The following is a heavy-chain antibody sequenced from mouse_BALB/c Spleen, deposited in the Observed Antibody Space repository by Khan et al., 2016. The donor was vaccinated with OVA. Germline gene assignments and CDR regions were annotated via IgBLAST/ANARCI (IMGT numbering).Heavy chain of an antibody. Sequence: EVELAESGGGLVQPGGSLKLSCATSGFTFSDYYMYWVRQTPEKRLEWVAYLSNRGTTTYYPDNVRGRFTFSRDHAKNTLYLQMSRLESEDTAMYYCAREGDDGGLAYWGQGTLVTVSA. J-gene: IGHJ3*01. CDR1: GFTFSDYY. CDR3: AREGDDGGLAY. D-gene: IGHD2-3*01. V-gene: IGHV5-12*02. CDR2: LSNRGTTT.